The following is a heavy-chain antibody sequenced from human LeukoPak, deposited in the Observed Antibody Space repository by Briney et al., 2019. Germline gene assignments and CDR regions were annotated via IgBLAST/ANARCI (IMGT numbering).Heavy chain of an antibody. J-gene: IGHJ3*02. CDR1: GFTFSSYW. CDR2: IDSDGSST. D-gene: IGHD3-3*01. V-gene: IGHV3-74*01. CDR3: ARTGLVAPRSYDFYSHDAFDI. Sequence: GGSLRLSCAASGFTFSSYWMHWVRQAPGKGLVWVARIDSDGSSTTYADSVKGRFTISRDNAKNTLYLQMNSLRAEDTAVYYCARTGLVAPRSYDFYSHDAFDIWGQGTMVTVSS.